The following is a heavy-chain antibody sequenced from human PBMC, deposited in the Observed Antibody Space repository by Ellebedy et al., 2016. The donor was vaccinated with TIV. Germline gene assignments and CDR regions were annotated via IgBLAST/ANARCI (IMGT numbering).Heavy chain of an antibody. CDR2: ISSTGSRT. Sequence: PGGSLRLSCAASGFTFSSYAMSWVRQAPGKGLEWVSTISSTGSRTYYADSVEGRFIISRDNSKSTLDLQMSSLRAEETAVYYCAKDRTPGDGYWVFDQWGQGTLVTVSS. J-gene: IGHJ4*02. CDR3: AKDRTPGDGYWVFDQ. V-gene: IGHV3-23*01. CDR1: GFTFSSYA. D-gene: IGHD5-18*01.